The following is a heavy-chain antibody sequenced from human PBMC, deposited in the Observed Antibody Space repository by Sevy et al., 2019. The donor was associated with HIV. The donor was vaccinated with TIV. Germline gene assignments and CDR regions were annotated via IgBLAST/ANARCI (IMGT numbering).Heavy chain of an antibody. D-gene: IGHD3-10*01. CDR1: GFTFSTYT. CDR3: ARPYGSGSWEAFDI. Sequence: GGSLRLSCAASGFTFSTYTMNWVRQAPGKGLEWVASISSSSNYIYYADSVMGRFTISRDNAKNSLYLQMNSLRAEDTAVYYCARPYGSGSWEAFDIWGQGTMVTVSS. J-gene: IGHJ3*02. CDR2: ISSSSNYI. V-gene: IGHV3-21*01.